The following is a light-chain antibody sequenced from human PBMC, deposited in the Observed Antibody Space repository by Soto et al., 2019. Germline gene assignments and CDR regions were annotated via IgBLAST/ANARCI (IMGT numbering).Light chain of an antibody. CDR1: QSVSSSF. Sequence: EIVLTQSPGTLSLSQGEGATLSCRASQSVSSSFFAWYQQKPGQAPRLLIYGASSRATGIPDRFSGSGSGTDFTLTISRQEPENFAVYYCQQYGSSPWTFGQGTKVE. CDR2: GAS. V-gene: IGKV3-20*01. CDR3: QQYGSSPWT. J-gene: IGKJ1*01.